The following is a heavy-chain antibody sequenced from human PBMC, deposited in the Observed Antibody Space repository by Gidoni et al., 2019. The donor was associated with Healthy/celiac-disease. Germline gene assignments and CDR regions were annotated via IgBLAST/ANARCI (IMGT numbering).Heavy chain of an antibody. CDR2: IYYSGST. D-gene: IGHD6-19*01. CDR1: GGSISSSSYY. CDR3: ARHPSYSSGWYDYYYGMDV. V-gene: IGHV4-39*01. J-gene: IGHJ6*02. Sequence: LQLQESGPGLVKPSETLSLTCTVSGGSISSSSYYWGWIRQPPGKGLEWIGSIYYSGSTYYNPSLKSRVTISVDTSKNQFSLKLSSVTAADTAVYYCARHPSYSSGWYDYYYGMDVWGQGTTVTVSS.